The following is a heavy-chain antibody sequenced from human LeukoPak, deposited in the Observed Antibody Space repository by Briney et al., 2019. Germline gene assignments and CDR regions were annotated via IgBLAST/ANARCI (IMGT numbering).Heavy chain of an antibody. J-gene: IGHJ3*02. CDR2: FYYSGST. CDR1: GGSISSYY. V-gene: IGHV4-59*01. CDR3: ARDVFRAFDI. Sequence: PSETLSLIGTVSGGSISSYYWSWIRQPPGKGLEWIGYFYYSGSTNYNPSLKSRVTISVDTSKNQFSLKLSSVTAADTAVYYCARDVFRAFDIWGQGTMVTVSS. D-gene: IGHD3-10*02.